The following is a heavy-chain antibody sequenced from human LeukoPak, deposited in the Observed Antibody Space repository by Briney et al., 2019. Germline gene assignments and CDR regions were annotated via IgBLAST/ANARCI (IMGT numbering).Heavy chain of an antibody. V-gene: IGHV3-23*01. J-gene: IGHJ4*02. CDR1: GFTFSSYA. CDR3: AKDHGVPGSYRAFNY. CDR2: NSGSGYT. Sequence: PGGSLRLSCAASGFTFSSYAMSWVRQAPGKGLEWVSGNSGSGYTHYADSVKGRFTISRDTSKNTLYLQMNSLRAEDTAVYYCAKDHGVPGSYRAFNYWGQGTLVTVSS. D-gene: IGHD3-16*02.